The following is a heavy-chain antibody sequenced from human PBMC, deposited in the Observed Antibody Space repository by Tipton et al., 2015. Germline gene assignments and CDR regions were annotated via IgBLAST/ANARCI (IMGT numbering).Heavy chain of an antibody. Sequence: TLSLTCTVSGGSISSSSFYWGWIRQPPGKGLEWIGTIYYSGSTYYNPSLKSRVTISVDTSKNQFSLNLSSVTAADTAVYYCARLSPVVGYLLNAFDIWGQGTMVTVSS. J-gene: IGHJ3*02. CDR1: GGSISSSSFY. V-gene: IGHV4-39*01. D-gene: IGHD3-22*01. CDR3: ARLSPVVGYLLNAFDI. CDR2: IYYSGST.